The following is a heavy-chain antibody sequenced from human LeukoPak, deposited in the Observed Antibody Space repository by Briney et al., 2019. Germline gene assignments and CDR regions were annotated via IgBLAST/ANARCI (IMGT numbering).Heavy chain of an antibody. V-gene: IGHV1-69*05. CDR3: AREPQPGGFDY. CDR1: GYTFTGYY. D-gene: IGHD1-26*01. CDR2: IIPIFGTA. J-gene: IGHJ4*02. Sequence: GASVKVSCKASGYTFTGYYMHWVRQAPGQGLEWMGGIIPIFGTANYAQKFQGRVTITTDESTSTAYMELSSLRSEDTAVYYCAREPQPGGFDYWGQGTLVTVSS.